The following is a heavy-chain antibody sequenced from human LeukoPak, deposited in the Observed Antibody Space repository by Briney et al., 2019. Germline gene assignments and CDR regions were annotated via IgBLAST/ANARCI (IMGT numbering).Heavy chain of an antibody. CDR1: GGSISSGDYY. V-gene: IGHV4-30-4*08. CDR3: ARVTRRDGSLYFDY. Sequence: SQTLSLTCTVSGGSISSGDYYWSWIRQPPGKGLEWIGYIYYSGSTYYNPSLKSRVTISVDTSKNQFSLKLSSVTAADTAVYYCARVTRRDGSLYFDYWGQGTLVTVYS. CDR2: IYYSGST. J-gene: IGHJ4*02. D-gene: IGHD5-24*01.